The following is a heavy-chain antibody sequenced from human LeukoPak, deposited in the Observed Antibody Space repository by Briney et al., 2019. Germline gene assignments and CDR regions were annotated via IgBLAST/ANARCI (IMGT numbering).Heavy chain of an antibody. V-gene: IGHV3-33*06. D-gene: IGHD2-15*01. CDR2: IWYDGSNK. CDR1: GFTFSSYG. CDR3: AKASRYCSSGSCYWDAFDI. J-gene: IGHJ3*02. Sequence: GGSLRLSCAASGFTFSSYGMHWVRQAPGKGLEWVAVIWYDGSNKYYADSVKGRFTISRDNSKNTLYLQMNSLRAEDTAVYYCAKASRYCSSGSCYWDAFDIWGQGTMVTVSS.